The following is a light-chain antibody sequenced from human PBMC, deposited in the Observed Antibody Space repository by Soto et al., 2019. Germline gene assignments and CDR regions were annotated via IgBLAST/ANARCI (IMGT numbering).Light chain of an antibody. CDR2: AAS. CDR1: QGINNY. V-gene: IGKV1-27*01. Sequence: DIQMTQSPSSLAASVGDRVTITCRARQGINNYLAWYQKKPGKAPKLLIYAASTLPSGVTSRFSGSGSGTDFTLTISSLQPEDVATYYCQKHNSAPPVTFGPGTRVGV. J-gene: IGKJ3*01. CDR3: QKHNSAPPVT.